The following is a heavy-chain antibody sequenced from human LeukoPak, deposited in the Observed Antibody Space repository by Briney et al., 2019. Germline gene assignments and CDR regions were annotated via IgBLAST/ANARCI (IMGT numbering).Heavy chain of an antibody. CDR3: ARLPLGAFGEVLNFDY. Sequence: SETLSLTCSVSGGSISSYYWTWIRQPPGKGLEWIGDINDSGTTKYNPTLKSRVTISIDSSKRQFSLKVKSVIAADTAVYYCARLPLGAFGEVLNFDYWGQGTPVTVSS. CDR1: GGSISSYY. V-gene: IGHV4-34*01. CDR2: INDSGTT. J-gene: IGHJ4*02. D-gene: IGHD3-10*01.